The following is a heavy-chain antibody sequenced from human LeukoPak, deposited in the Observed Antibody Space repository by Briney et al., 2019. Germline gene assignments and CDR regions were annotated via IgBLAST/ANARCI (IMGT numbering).Heavy chain of an antibody. Sequence: GSLRLSCVSSGFTIGTAWMSWVRQAPGKGLEWLGHIKSEGEGATADYAAPAKGRFAISRDDSKNMIYLQMSGLKIDDTAIYYCIAHFPYFYGFDVWGKGTTVTVSS. CDR1: GFTIGTAW. D-gene: IGHD3-3*02. CDR3: IAHFPYFYGFDV. V-gene: IGHV3-15*01. J-gene: IGHJ6*04. CDR2: IKSEGEGATA.